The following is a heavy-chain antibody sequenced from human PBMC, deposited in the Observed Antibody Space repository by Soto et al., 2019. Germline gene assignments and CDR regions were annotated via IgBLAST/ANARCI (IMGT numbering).Heavy chain of an antibody. Sequence: GASVKVSCKASGYTFTSYGINWVRQAPGQGLEWMGWISAYNGNTNYAQKLQGRVTMTTDTSTSTAYMELRSLRSDDTAVYYCARDLYDSSGYYSAPPQHWGQGTLVTAPQ. V-gene: IGHV1-18*01. D-gene: IGHD3-22*01. CDR3: ARDLYDSSGYYSAPPQH. J-gene: IGHJ4*02. CDR1: GYTFTSYG. CDR2: ISAYNGNT.